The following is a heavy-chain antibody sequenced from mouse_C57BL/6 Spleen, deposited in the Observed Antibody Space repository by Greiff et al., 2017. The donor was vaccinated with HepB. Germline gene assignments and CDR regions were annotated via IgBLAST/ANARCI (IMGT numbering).Heavy chain of an antibody. CDR3: VVSNPGV. V-gene: IGHV1-61*01. Sequence: QVQLQQPGPELVRPSPSVKLSCKASGYTFTSYWMDWVKQRPRQGLEWIGNIYPSDSETHYNQKFKDKATLTVDKSSSTAYMQLSSLTAEDSAVYYCVVSNPGVWGTGTTVTVSS. J-gene: IGHJ1*03. D-gene: IGHD2-5*01. CDR1: GYTFTSYW. CDR2: IYPSDSET.